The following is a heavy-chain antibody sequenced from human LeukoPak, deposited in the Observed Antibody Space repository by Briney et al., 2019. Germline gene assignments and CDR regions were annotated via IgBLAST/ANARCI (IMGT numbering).Heavy chain of an antibody. J-gene: IGHJ4*02. CDR3: ARGGFLGPDY. V-gene: IGHV3-23*01. D-gene: IGHD3-16*01. CDR2: ISDSGGST. Sequence: GSLRLSCAASGFTFSSYAMTWVRQAPGKGLGWVSTISDSGGSTYYADSVAGRFTISRGNSRDTLYLQMNSLRADDTAVYFCARGGFLGPDYWGQGTLVTVSS. CDR1: GFTFSSYA.